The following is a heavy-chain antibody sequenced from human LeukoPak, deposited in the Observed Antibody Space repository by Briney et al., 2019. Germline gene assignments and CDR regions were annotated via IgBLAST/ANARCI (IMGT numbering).Heavy chain of an antibody. J-gene: IGHJ5*02. CDR3: ARQVREVTLDNWFDP. D-gene: IGHD3-10*01. V-gene: IGHV4-39*01. Sequence: SETLSLTCTVSGGSISSSSYYWGWIRQPPGKGLEWIGSIYYSGSTYYNPSLKSRVTISVDTSKNQFSLKLSSVTAADTAVYYCARQVREVTLDNWFDPWGQGTLVTVSS. CDR2: IYYSGST. CDR1: GGSISSSSYY.